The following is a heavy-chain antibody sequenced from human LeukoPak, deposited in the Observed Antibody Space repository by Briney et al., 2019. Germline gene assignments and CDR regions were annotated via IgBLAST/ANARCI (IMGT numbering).Heavy chain of an antibody. V-gene: IGHV3-21*01. CDR1: GFTFSSYS. J-gene: IGHJ4*02. Sequence: PGGSLRLSCAASGFTFSSYSMNWVRQAPGKGLEWVSSISSSSSYIYYADSVKGRFTISRDNDKNSLYLQMNSLRAEDTAVYYCTLRAVAGSMTGGDYWGQGTLVTVSS. CDR2: ISSSSSYI. D-gene: IGHD6-19*01. CDR3: TLRAVAGSMTGGDY.